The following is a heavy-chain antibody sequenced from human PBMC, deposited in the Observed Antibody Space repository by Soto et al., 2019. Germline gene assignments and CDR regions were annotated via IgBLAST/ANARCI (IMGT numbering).Heavy chain of an antibody. CDR2: IHHSGST. V-gene: IGHV4-38-2*01. J-gene: IGHJ4*02. CDR1: GYSISSGYY. CDR3: ARLSSGSDAY. Sequence: SETLSLTCAVSGYSISSGYYWGWIRQPPGKGLEWIANIHHSGSTYYNPSLKSRVTILIDTSKNQFSLKVSSVTAADTAVYYCARLSSGSDAYWGQGTLVTVSS. D-gene: IGHD6-19*01.